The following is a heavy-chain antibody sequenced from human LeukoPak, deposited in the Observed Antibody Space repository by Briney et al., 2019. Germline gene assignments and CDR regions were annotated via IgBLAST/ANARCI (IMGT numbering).Heavy chain of an antibody. CDR2: INPSGGST. D-gene: IGHD6-19*01. V-gene: IGHV1-46*01. CDR3: ARTRVSSDWYGGFDY. CDR1: GYTFTSYY. J-gene: IGHJ4*02. Sequence: ASVKVSCKASGYTFTSYYMHWVRQAPGQGLEWMGIINPSGGSTSYAQKFQGRVTMTRDTSTSTVYMELSSLRSEDTAVYYCARTRVSSDWYGGFDYWGQGTLVTVSS.